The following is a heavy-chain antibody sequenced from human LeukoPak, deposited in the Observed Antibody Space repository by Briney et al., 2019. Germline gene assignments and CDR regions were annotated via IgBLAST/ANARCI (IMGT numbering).Heavy chain of an antibody. Sequence: PSETLSLTCTVSGGSISSGSYYWSWIRQPPGKGLEWIGYIYYSGSTNYNPSLKSRVTISVDTSKNQFSLKLSSVTAADTAVYYCARMEGYCSSTSCYPLGPYYYYGMDVWGQGTTVTVSS. CDR1: GGSISSGSYY. CDR2: IYYSGST. CDR3: ARMEGYCSSTSCYPLGPYYYYGMDV. D-gene: IGHD2-2*01. J-gene: IGHJ6*02. V-gene: IGHV4-61*01.